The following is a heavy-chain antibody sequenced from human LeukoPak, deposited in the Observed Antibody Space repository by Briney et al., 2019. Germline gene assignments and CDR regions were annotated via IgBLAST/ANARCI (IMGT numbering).Heavy chain of an antibody. J-gene: IGHJ3*02. CDR1: GFTFSSYE. Sequence: PGGSLRLSCAASGFTFSSYEMNWVRQAPGKGLEWVALISYDGSDQYYADSVKGRFTISRDTSKNTLYLQMNSLRTEDTAVFYCVRDVVGTKLFDAFDIWGQGTMVTVSS. V-gene: IGHV3-30*04. CDR3: VRDVVGTKLFDAFDI. D-gene: IGHD1-26*01. CDR2: ISYDGSDQ.